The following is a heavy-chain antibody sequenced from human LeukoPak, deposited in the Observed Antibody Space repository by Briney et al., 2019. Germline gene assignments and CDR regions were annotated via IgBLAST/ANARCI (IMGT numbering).Heavy chain of an antibody. V-gene: IGHV3-21*06. D-gene: IGHD6-13*01. CDR1: GFTFSKYS. Sequence: GGSLRLSCAASGFTFSKYSMNWVRQAPGKGLEWVSSISRSSSNIYYADSVKGRFTISRDNAKNSLYLQMNSLRAEDTAVYYCARGGLSSSWYVFDYWGQGTLVTVSS. CDR2: ISRSSSNI. J-gene: IGHJ4*02. CDR3: ARGGLSSSWYVFDY.